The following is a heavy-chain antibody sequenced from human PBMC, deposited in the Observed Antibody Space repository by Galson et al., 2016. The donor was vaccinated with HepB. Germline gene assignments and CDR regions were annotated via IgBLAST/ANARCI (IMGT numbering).Heavy chain of an antibody. D-gene: IGHD3-10*01. CDR3: AKGSALWFGESLDY. Sequence: SLRLSCAASGFTFSSYAMSWVRQAPGKGLEWVSAISGSGGSTYYADSVKGRFTISRDNSKNTLYLQMNSLRVEDTAVYYCAKGSALWFGESLDYWGQGTLVTVSS. V-gene: IGHV3-23*01. J-gene: IGHJ4*02. CDR1: GFTFSSYA. CDR2: ISGSGGST.